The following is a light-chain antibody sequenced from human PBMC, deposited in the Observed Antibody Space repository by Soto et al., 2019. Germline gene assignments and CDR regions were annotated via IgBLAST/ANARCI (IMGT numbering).Light chain of an antibody. CDR1: SSDVGSYNL. V-gene: IGLV2-23*01. CDR2: EGS. J-gene: IGLJ1*01. Sequence: QSALTQPASVSGSPGQSITISCTGTSSDVGSYNLVSWYQRHPGKAPKLMIYEGSKRPSGVSNRFSGSKSDNTASLRISGLQAEDEADYYCSSYAGGTTFNVFGTGTKVTVL. CDR3: SSYAGGTTFNV.